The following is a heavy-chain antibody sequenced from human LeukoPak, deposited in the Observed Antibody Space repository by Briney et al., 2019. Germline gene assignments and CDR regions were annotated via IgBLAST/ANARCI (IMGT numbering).Heavy chain of an antibody. D-gene: IGHD4-23*01. CDR1: GGTFSSYT. CDR2: IIPILGIA. CDR3: ASAMTTVVAHYYYYMDV. Sequence: ASVKVSCKASGGTFSSYTISWVRQAPGQGLEWMGRIIPILGIANYAQKFQGRVTITADKSTSTAHMELSSLRSEDTAVYYCASAMTTVVAHYYYYMDVWGKGATVTVSS. J-gene: IGHJ6*03. V-gene: IGHV1-69*02.